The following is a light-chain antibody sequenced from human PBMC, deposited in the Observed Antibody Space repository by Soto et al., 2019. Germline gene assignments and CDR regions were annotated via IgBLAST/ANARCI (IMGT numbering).Light chain of an antibody. CDR2: AAS. CDR1: ESIGDY. V-gene: IGKV3-20*01. J-gene: IGKJ5*01. CDR3: QQYVTSPSIT. Sequence: EIVLTQSPAALSLSPGDRATLSCWASESIGDYLAWYQQRPGQAPRLLIYAASRRASGTPHRFSGSGSERAFTLAISGLETEDFGVYYCQQYVTSPSITFGQGTRLEIK.